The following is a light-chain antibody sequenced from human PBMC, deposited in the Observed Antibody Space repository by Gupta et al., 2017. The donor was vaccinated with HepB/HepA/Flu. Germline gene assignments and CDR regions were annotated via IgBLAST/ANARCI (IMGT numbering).Light chain of an antibody. J-gene: IGLJ2*01. V-gene: IGLV2-23*02. Sequence: QSDLTQPASVSGSPAPSLTISCTGTNSDIGSYNLVTWYQQHPGKAHNLLIYEVNKRPAGVSNRFSGSKSGNTASLTIAGHHTEDEADYYCCSDAGSSALVFGGGTKLTVL. CDR1: NSDIGSYNL. CDR3: CSDAGSSALV. CDR2: EVN.